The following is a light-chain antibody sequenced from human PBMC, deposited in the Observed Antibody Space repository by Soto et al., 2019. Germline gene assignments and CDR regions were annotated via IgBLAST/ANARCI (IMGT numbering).Light chain of an antibody. V-gene: IGKV3-15*01. Sequence: EIVMTQSPATVSVSPGERATLSCRASQNVNSNLAWYQQKPGQPPRLLIYGAYTRATGVPARFSGSGSGTEFTLTINSLQSEDFAVYYCQQYNEWPQITFGQGTRLEIK. CDR2: GAY. CDR3: QQYNEWPQIT. CDR1: QNVNSN. J-gene: IGKJ5*01.